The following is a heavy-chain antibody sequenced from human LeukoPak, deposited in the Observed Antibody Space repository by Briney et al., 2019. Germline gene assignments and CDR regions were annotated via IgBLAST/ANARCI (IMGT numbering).Heavy chain of an antibody. Sequence: SETLSLTCAVSGYSISSGYYWGWIRQPPGKGLEWIGSIYHSGSTYYNPSLKSQVTISVDTSKNQFSLKLSSVTAADTAVYYCARHNLAAAGLYYFDYWGQGTLVTVSS. V-gene: IGHV4-38-2*01. CDR3: ARHNLAAAGLYYFDY. CDR1: GYSISSGYY. D-gene: IGHD6-13*01. J-gene: IGHJ4*02. CDR2: IYHSGST.